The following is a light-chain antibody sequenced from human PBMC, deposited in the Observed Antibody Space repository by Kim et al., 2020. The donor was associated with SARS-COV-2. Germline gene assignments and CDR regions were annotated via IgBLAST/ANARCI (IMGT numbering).Light chain of an antibody. Sequence: ELTQPPSASGTPGQRVTISCSGSSSNIGSNTVNWYQQLPGTAPKLLMSSNNQRPSGIPDRFSGSKSGASASLAISGLRSEDEADYSCAAWDDSLNGWVFGGGTQLTVL. J-gene: IGLJ3*02. V-gene: IGLV1-44*01. CDR3: AAWDDSLNGWV. CDR2: SNN. CDR1: SSNIGSNT.